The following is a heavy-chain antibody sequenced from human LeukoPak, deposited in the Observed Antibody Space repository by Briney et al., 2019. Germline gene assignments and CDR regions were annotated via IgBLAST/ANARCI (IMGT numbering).Heavy chain of an antibody. CDR1: GGSISTYY. J-gene: IGHJ4*02. D-gene: IGHD2-8*02. CDR3: ARVSGAGYDGRGVFDY. V-gene: IGHV4-59*01. CDR2: IYYSGST. Sequence: TSETLSLTCTVSGGSISTYYWSWIRQPPGKRLEWIGYIYYSGSTNYNPSLKSRVTISVDTSKNQFSLKLSSVTAADTAVYYCARVSGAGYDGRGVFDYWGQGTLVIVSS.